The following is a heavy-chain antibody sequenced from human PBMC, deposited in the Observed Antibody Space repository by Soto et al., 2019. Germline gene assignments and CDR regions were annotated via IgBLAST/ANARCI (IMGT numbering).Heavy chain of an antibody. D-gene: IGHD3-3*01. Sequence: ASVKVSCKASGYTFTSYGISWVRQAPGQGLEWMGWISAYNGNTNYAQKLQGRVTMTTDTSTSTAYMELRGLRSDDTAVYYCARDIDFWSGYSAEDYWGQGTLVTVSS. J-gene: IGHJ4*02. CDR3: ARDIDFWSGYSAEDY. V-gene: IGHV1-18*01. CDR2: ISAYNGNT. CDR1: GYTFTSYG.